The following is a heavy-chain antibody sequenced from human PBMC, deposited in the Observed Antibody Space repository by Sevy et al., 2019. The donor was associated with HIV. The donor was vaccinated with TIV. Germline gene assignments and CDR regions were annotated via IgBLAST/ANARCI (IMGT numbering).Heavy chain of an antibody. CDR3: ARDTWSGYYPDY. D-gene: IGHD3-3*01. CDR1: GFTFSSYS. CDR2: ISSSSSYI. Sequence: GESLKISCAASGFTFSSYSMNWVRQAPGKGLEWVSSISSSSSYIYYADSVKGRFTISRDNAKNSLYLQMNSLRAEDTAVYYCARDTWSGYYPDYWGQGTLVTVSS. V-gene: IGHV3-21*01. J-gene: IGHJ4*02.